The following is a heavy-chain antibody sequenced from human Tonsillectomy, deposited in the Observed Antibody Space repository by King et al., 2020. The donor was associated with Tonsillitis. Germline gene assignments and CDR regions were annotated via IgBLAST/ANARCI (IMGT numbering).Heavy chain of an antibody. Sequence: VQLQQWGAGLLKPSETLSLTCAVFGGSFSGYYWSWIRQPPGKGLEWIGEINHSGSPNYNPSLKCRVTISVDTSKNQLSLNLTSVTAADTAVYYCAHVLVGGYSYGFRSWYFDLWGRGTLVTVSS. CDR3: AHVLVGGYSYGFRSWYFDL. CDR2: INHSGSP. CDR1: GGSFSGYY. V-gene: IGHV4-34*01. J-gene: IGHJ2*01. D-gene: IGHD5-18*01.